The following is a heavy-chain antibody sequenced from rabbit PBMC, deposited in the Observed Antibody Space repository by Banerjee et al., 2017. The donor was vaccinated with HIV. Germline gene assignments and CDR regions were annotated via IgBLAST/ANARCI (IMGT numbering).Heavy chain of an antibody. CDR2: IYSGDGDT. D-gene: IGHD8-1*01. Sequence: QSLEESGGDLVKPGASLTLTCTASGFSFSSYYISWVRQAPGKGLEWIGCIYSGDGDTYYASWAKGRFTISKTSSTTVTLQMTSLTAADTATYFCVRSYYDGSSYDASYFNLWGQGTLVTVS. CDR3: VRSYYDGSSYDASYFNL. V-gene: IGHV1S40*01. J-gene: IGHJ4*01. CDR1: GFSFSSYY.